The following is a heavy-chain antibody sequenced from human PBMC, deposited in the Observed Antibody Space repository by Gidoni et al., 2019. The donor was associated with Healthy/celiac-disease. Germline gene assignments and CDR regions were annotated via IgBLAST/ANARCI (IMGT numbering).Heavy chain of an antibody. CDR3: ARVRLVVVTRDAFDI. Sequence: QVQLVQSGAEVKKPGASVKVSCKASGYTFTGYYMHWVRQAPGQGLEWMGWINPNSGGTNYAQKFQGRVTMTRDTSISTAYMELSRLRSDDTAVYYCARVRLVVVTRDAFDIWGQGTMVTVSS. J-gene: IGHJ3*02. CDR2: INPNSGGT. D-gene: IGHD3-22*01. CDR1: GYTFTGYY. V-gene: IGHV1-2*02.